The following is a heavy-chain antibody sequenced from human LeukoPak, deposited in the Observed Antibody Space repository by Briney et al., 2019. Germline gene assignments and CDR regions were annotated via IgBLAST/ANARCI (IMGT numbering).Heavy chain of an antibody. J-gene: IGHJ1*01. CDR3: ARAQYYYDSSGYYYDEYFQH. V-gene: IGHV1-69*13. Sequence: SVKVSCKASGSTFSSYAISWVRQAPGQGLEWMGGIIPIFGTANYAQKFQGRVTITADESTSTAYMELSSLRSEDTAVYYCARAQYYYDSSGYYYDEYFQHWGQGTLVTVSS. CDR1: GSTFSSYA. D-gene: IGHD3-22*01. CDR2: IIPIFGTA.